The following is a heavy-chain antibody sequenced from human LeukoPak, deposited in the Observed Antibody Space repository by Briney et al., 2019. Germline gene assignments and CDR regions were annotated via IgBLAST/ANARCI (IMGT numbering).Heavy chain of an antibody. Sequence: GRSLRLSCAASGFTFSSYGMHWVRQAPGKGLEWVGRIKSKTDGGTTDYAAPVKGRFTISRDDSKNTLYLQMNSLKTEDTAVYYCTTDTPYSSSWIDYWGQGTLVTVSS. D-gene: IGHD6-13*01. J-gene: IGHJ4*02. CDR2: IKSKTDGGTT. CDR3: TTDTPYSSSWIDY. CDR1: GFTFSSYG. V-gene: IGHV3-15*01.